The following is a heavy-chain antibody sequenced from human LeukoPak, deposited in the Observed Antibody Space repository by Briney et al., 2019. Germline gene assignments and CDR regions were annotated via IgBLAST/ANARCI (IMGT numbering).Heavy chain of an antibody. CDR3: ARQGGIAVAGLDY. Sequence: SETLSLTCTVSGGFISSYYWSWIRQPPGKGLEWIGYIYYSGSTNYNPSLKSRVTISVDTSKNQFSLKLSSVTAADTAVYYCARQGGIAVAGLDYWGQGTLVTVSS. V-gene: IGHV4-59*08. D-gene: IGHD6-19*01. J-gene: IGHJ4*02. CDR2: IYYSGST. CDR1: GGFISSYY.